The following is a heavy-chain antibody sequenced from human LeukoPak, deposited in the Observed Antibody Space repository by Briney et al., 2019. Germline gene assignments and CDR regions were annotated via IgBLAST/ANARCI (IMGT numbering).Heavy chain of an antibody. J-gene: IGHJ4*02. CDR3: ARGGGVDEGY. V-gene: IGHV4-59*01. D-gene: IGHD3-3*01. CDR2: IYYSGST. Sequence: SETLSLTYDVSGGPISSFYWSWIRQPPGKGLEWIGYIYYSGSTNYNPSLKSRVTISVDTSKNQFSLKLSSVTAADTAVYYCARGGGVDEGYWGQGTLVTVSS. CDR1: GGPISSFY.